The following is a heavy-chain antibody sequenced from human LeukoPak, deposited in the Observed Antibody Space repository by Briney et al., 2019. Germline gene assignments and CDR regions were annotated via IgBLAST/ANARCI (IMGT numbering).Heavy chain of an antibody. V-gene: IGHV4-59*01. Sequence: PSETLSLTCTVSGGSISSYYWSWIRQPPGKGLEWIGYIYYSGSTNYNPSLKSRVTISVDTSKNQFSLKLGSVTAADTAVYYCARDYRMTKRGYFDYWGQGTLVTVSS. D-gene: IGHD4-11*01. J-gene: IGHJ4*02. CDR2: IYYSGST. CDR1: GGSISSYY. CDR3: ARDYRMTKRGYFDY.